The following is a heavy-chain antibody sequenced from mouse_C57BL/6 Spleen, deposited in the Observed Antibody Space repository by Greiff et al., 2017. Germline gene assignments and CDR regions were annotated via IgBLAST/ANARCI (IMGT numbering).Heavy chain of an antibody. V-gene: IGHV1-81*01. CDR2: IYPRSGNT. J-gene: IGHJ2*01. Sequence: VQLQESGAELVRPGASVKLSCKASGYTFTSYGISWVKQRTGQGLEWIGEIYPRSGNTYYNEKFKGKATLTADKSSSTAYMELRSLTSDDSAVYFCARYYCSSSYYFDYWGQGTTLTVSS. CDR1: GYTFTSYG. CDR3: ARYYCSSSYYFDY. D-gene: IGHD1-1*01.